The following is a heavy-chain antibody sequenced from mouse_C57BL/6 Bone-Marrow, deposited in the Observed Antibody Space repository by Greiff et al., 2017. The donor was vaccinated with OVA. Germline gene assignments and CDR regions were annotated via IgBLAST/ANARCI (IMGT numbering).Heavy chain of an antibody. J-gene: IGHJ2*01. V-gene: IGHV1-39*01. CDR3: ASSYYGSLYYVDY. D-gene: IGHD1-1*01. Sequence: VQLQQSGPELVKPGASVKISCKASGYSFTDYNMNWVKQSHGKSLEWIGVINPNYGTTSYNQKFKGKATLTVDQSSSTAYMQLNSLTSEDSAVYYCASSYYGSLYYVDYWGQGTTLTVSS. CDR2: INPNYGTT. CDR1: GYSFTDYN.